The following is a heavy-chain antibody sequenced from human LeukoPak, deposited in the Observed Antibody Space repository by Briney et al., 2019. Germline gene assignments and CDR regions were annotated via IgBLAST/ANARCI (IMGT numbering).Heavy chain of an antibody. Sequence: GTSLRLSCAASGFTFSNYGMHWVRQAPGKGLEWVAVIWYDGSSKNYADSVKGRFTISRDNSNNTLYLQMNSLRAEDTAVYYCVRDSLDYWGQGTLVTVS. CDR2: IWYDGSSK. CDR1: GFTFSNYG. V-gene: IGHV3-33*01. J-gene: IGHJ4*02. CDR3: VRDSLDY.